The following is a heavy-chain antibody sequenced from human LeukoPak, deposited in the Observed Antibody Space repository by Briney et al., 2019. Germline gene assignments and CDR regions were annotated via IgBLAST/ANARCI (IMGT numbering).Heavy chain of an antibody. Sequence: PGGSLRLSCAASGFTFSSYSMNWVRQAPGKGLEWVSSISSSSSYTYYADSVRGRFTISRDNSKNTLYLQMNSLRAEDTAVYYCARRAGGLARNNWFDPWGQGTLVTVSS. V-gene: IGHV3-21*01. CDR3: ARRAGGLARNNWFDP. CDR1: GFTFSSYS. CDR2: ISSSSSYT. J-gene: IGHJ5*02. D-gene: IGHD3-16*01.